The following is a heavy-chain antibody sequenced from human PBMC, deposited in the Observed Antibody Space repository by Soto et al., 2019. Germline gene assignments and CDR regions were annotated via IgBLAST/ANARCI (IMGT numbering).Heavy chain of an antibody. Sequence: ASVKVSCKASGYTFTSYGISWVRQAPGQGLEWMGWISAYNGNTNYAQKLQGRVTMTTDTSKNQFSLKLSSVTAADTAVYYCARGVQHWGQGTLVTVSS. J-gene: IGHJ1*01. V-gene: IGHV1-18*01. CDR3: ARGVQH. CDR2: ISAYNGNT. CDR1: GYTFTSYG.